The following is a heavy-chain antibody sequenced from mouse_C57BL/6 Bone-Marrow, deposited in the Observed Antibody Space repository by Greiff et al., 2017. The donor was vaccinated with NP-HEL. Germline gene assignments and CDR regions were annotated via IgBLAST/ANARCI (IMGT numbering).Heavy chain of an antibody. CDR3: TKWLLLGFAY. CDR2: IDPEDGDT. CDR1: GFNIKDYY. V-gene: IGHV14-1*01. Sequence: VQLKESGAELVRPGASVKLSCTASGFNIKDYYMHWVKQRPEQGLEWLGRIDPEDGDTEYAPKFQGKANMTADTSSNTAYLQLSSLTSEDTAVYYCTKWLLLGFAYWGQGTLVTVSA. J-gene: IGHJ3*01. D-gene: IGHD2-3*01.